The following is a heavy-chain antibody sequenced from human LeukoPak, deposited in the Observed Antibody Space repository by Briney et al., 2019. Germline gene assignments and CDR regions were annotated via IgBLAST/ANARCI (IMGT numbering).Heavy chain of an antibody. D-gene: IGHD7-27*01. CDR2: IKSKTDGGTT. CDR1: GFTFSNAR. V-gene: IGHV3-15*01. J-gene: IGHJ3*02. Sequence: PGGTLRLSCAASGFTFSNARMRWVPQAPGKGLEWGGRIKSKTDGGTTDYAAPVKGRFTISRDDSKNTLYLQMSSLKTEDTAVYYCTTTRKTNSGLEDAFDSWGQRTTVTVSS. CDR3: TTTRKTNSGLEDAFDS.